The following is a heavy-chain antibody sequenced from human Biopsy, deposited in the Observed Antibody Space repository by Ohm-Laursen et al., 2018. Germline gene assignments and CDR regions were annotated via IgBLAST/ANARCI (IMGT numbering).Heavy chain of an antibody. CDR3: GRAGPYYSDF. V-gene: IGHV3-23*01. Sequence: SLRLSCAASGFTFSNYAMGWVRQAPGKGLECVSSIGSDARSTLYADSVQGRFTISRDNSKNTLYLQIDDLRAEDTALYYCGRAGPYYSDFWGQGTLVTVSS. CDR1: GFTFSNYA. CDR2: IGSDARST. J-gene: IGHJ4*02.